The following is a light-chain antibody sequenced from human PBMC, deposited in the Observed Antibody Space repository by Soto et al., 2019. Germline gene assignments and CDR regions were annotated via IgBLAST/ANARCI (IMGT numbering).Light chain of an antibody. V-gene: IGKV3-15*01. J-gene: IGKJ2*01. Sequence: EIVMTQSPATLSVSPGERATLSCRASQSVSSNLAWYQQKPGQAPRLLIYGASPRATGIPARFSGSGSGTEFTLTISSLQSEDFAVYYCQQYNNWLIYTFGQGTKLEIK. CDR3: QQYNNWLIYT. CDR1: QSVSSN. CDR2: GAS.